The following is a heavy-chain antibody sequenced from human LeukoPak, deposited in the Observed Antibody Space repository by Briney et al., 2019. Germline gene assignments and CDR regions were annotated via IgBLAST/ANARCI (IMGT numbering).Heavy chain of an antibody. CDR1: GFTFSNYA. CDR3: ASSGSYRFDY. V-gene: IGHV3-48*02. CDR2: ITASGTAM. D-gene: IGHD1-26*01. J-gene: IGHJ4*02. Sequence: GGSLRLSCAASGFTFSNYAMHWVRQAPGKGLEWVSHITASGTAMFYADSVKGRFTISRDNAKNSLYLQMNSLRDEDTAVYYCASSGSYRFDYWGQGTLVTVSS.